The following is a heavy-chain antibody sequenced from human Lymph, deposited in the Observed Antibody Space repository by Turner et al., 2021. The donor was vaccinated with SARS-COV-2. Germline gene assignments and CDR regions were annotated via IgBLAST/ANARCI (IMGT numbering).Heavy chain of an antibody. CDR3: ATDRSSGWPHYYYYTMDV. CDR2: FDPEDGKT. J-gene: IGHJ6*02. CDR1: GYTLTELS. V-gene: IGHV1-24*01. D-gene: IGHD6-19*01. Sequence: QAQLVQSGAEVKKPGASVKVSCKGSGYTLTELSMHWVRQAPGKGLEWMGGFDPEDGKTIYAQKFQGRVTMTEDTSTDTAYMELSSLRSEDTAVYYCATDRSSGWPHYYYYTMDVWGQGTTVTVSS.